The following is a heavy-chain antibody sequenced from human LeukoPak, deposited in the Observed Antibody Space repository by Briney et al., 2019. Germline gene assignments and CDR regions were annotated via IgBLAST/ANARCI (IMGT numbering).Heavy chain of an antibody. J-gene: IGHJ6*03. CDR1: GGSISSYY. Sequence: PETLSLTCTVPGGSISSYYWSWIRQPAGKGLEWIGRIYTSGSTNYNPSLKSRVTMSVDTSKNQFSLKLSSVTAADTAVYYCATRGYCSGGSCYSGYYYMDVWGKGTTVTVSS. CDR3: ATRGYCSGGSCYSGYYYMDV. D-gene: IGHD2-15*01. V-gene: IGHV4-4*07. CDR2: IYTSGST.